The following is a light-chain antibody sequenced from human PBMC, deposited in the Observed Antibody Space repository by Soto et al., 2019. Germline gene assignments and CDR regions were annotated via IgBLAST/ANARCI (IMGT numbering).Light chain of an antibody. J-gene: IGLJ1*01. CDR3: SSYTSSSTR. Sequence: QSVLTQPASVSGSPGQSITISCTGTSSDVGGYNYVSWYQQHPGKAPKLMIYDVSNRPSGVSNRFSGSKSGNTESLTISGLQAEDEADYYCSSYTSSSTRFGTGTKVTVL. V-gene: IGLV2-14*01. CDR1: SSDVGGYNY. CDR2: DVS.